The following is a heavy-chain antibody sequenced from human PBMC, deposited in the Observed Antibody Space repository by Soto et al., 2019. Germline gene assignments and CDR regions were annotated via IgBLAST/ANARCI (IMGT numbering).Heavy chain of an antibody. Sequence: PGESLKISCKASGYTFTSYWIVWVRQMPGKGLEWMGIIYPEDSETKYSPSFEGQVTISADKSIDTAYLQWSSLQASDTAMYYCARHGGAHYLSSGYHYALDYWGQGTPVTVSS. CDR1: GYTFTSYW. CDR3: ARHGGAHYLSSGYHYALDY. D-gene: IGHD3-22*01. J-gene: IGHJ4*02. CDR2: IYPEDSET. V-gene: IGHV5-51*01.